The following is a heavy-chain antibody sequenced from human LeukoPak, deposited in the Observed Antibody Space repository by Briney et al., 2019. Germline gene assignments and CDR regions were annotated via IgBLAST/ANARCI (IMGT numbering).Heavy chain of an antibody. J-gene: IGHJ3*02. CDR2: IYPGDSET. CDR1: GYSFTSYW. V-gene: IGHV5-51*01. Sequence: GESLKIPCKGSGYSFTSYWIGWVRQMPGKGLEWMGIIYPGDSETRYSPSIHGQVTISADTSISTAHLQWSSLKASDTAMYYCARQMTTVTGRDAFDIWGQGTMVTVSS. CDR3: ARQMTTVTGRDAFDI. D-gene: IGHD4-17*01.